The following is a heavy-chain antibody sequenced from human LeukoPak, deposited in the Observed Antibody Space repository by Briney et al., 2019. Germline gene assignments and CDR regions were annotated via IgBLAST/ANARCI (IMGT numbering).Heavy chain of an antibody. CDR2: INHRGST. Sequence: SETLSLTCRVYGGSFTGYVWSWIRQPPGKGLEWIGEINHRGSTNYNPSLESRVTISVDTSKNHFSLDLTSVTAADTAVYYCASGGWYRGYWGQGTLVTVSS. CDR3: ASGGWYRGY. J-gene: IGHJ4*02. D-gene: IGHD2-15*01. CDR1: GGSFTGYV. V-gene: IGHV4-34*01.